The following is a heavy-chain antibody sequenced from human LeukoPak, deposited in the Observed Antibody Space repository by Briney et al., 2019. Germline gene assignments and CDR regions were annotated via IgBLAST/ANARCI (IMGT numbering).Heavy chain of an antibody. Sequence: GTSVKVSCKASGGTFSSYAISWVRQAPGQGLEWMGRIIPILGIANYAQKFQGRVTITADKSTSTAYMELSSLRSEDTAVYYCAVIPHSSTKDYYYYGMDVWGQGTTVTVSS. J-gene: IGHJ6*02. CDR1: GGTFSSYA. CDR3: AVIPHSSTKDYYYYGMDV. CDR2: IIPILGIA. V-gene: IGHV1-69*04. D-gene: IGHD6-13*01.